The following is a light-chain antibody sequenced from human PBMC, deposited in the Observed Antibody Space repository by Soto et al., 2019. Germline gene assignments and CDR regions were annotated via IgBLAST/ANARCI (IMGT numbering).Light chain of an antibody. V-gene: IGLV2-14*03. CDR2: DVT. CDR3: CSYSANNTLVL. Sequence: QSALTQPASVSGSPGQTIIISCTGSNSDIGGYDSVSLYQQHPGRAPKLILFDVTHRPSKVPVRVCGSKSGNTASLTFSGHHTEDGADYYYCSYSANNTLVLFGSGTTLTVL. CDR1: NSDIGGYDS. J-gene: IGLJ3*02.